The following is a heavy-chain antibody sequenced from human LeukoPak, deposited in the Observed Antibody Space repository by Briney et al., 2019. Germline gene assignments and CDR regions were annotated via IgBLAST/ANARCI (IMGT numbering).Heavy chain of an antibody. V-gene: IGHV5-51*01. CDR1: GYIFTHNW. J-gene: IGHJ4*02. Sequence: GESLKISCKGSGYIFTHNWIGWVRQMPGKGLEWMGIIYPGDSDTRYSPSFEGQVTISVDKSISTAYLQWSSLTASDTAMYYCARQTRDGSGSRGYSFDFWGQGTLVTVSS. D-gene: IGHD3-10*01. CDR3: ARQTRDGSGSRGYSFDF. CDR2: IYPGDSDT.